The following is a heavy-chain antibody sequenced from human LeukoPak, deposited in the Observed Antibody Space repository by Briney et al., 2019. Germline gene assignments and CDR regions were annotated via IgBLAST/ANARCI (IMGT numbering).Heavy chain of an antibody. J-gene: IGHJ4*02. CDR3: AKSSGTAMVRGYFDY. CDR2: ISGDGGGT. V-gene: IGHV3-43*02. D-gene: IGHD5-18*01. CDR1: GFTFDDYA. Sequence: GGSLRLSCAASGFTFDDYAMHWVRQAPGKGLEWVSLISGDGGGTYYADSVKGRFTISRDNSKNSLYLQMNSLRTEDTALYYCAKSSGTAMVRGYFDYWGQGTLVTVSS.